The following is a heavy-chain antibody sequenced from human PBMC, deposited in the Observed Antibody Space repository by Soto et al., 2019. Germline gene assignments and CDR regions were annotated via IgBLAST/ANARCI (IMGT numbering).Heavy chain of an antibody. CDR2: IKHDGSEK. CDR3: ARDRTKRAYCSSTSCPETLGAFDV. D-gene: IGHD2-2*01. CDR1: GLTFSSYW. V-gene: IGHV3-7*01. J-gene: IGHJ3*01. Sequence: GGSLRLSCAASGLTFSSYWMSWVRQAPGKGLEWVANIKHDGSEKNYVDSVKGRFTISRDNAKNSVHLQMNSLRDEDTAVYYCARDRTKRAYCSSTSCPETLGAFDVWGQGTMVTVSS.